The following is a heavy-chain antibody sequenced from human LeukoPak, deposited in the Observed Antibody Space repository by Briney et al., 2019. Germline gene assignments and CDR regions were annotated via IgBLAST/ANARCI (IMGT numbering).Heavy chain of an antibody. CDR2: MNPNSGNT. Sequence: ASVKVSCKASGYTFTSYDINWLRQATGQGLEWMGWMNPNSGNTGYAQKFQGRVTMTRNTSISTAYMELSSLRSEDTAVYYCARGPNSYSYYYYMDVWGKGTTVTVSS. D-gene: IGHD1-1*01. CDR3: ARGPNSYSYYYYMDV. CDR1: GYTFTSYD. J-gene: IGHJ6*03. V-gene: IGHV1-8*01.